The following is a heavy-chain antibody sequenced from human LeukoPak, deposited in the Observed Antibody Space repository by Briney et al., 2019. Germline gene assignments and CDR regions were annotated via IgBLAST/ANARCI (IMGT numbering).Heavy chain of an antibody. CDR1: GGSISSYY. J-gene: IGHJ4*02. CDR3: AGGPDGTTSDY. V-gene: IGHV4-59*01. D-gene: IGHD1-7*01. Sequence: SETLSLTCTVSGGSISSYYWSCIRQPPGKGLEWIGYVYYSGSTNYNPSLKSRVTISVDTSKNQFSLKLTSVTAADTAVYYCAGGPDGTTSDYWGQGTLVTVSS. CDR2: VYYSGST.